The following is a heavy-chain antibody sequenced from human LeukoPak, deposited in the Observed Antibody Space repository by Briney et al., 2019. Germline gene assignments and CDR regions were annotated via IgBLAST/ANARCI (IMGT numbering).Heavy chain of an antibody. CDR2: ISYDGSNK. V-gene: IGHV3-30-3*01. Sequence: GGSLRLSCAASGFTFSSYAMTWVRRAPGKGLEWVAIISYDGSNKYYADSVKGRFTISRDNSKNTLYLQMNSLRAEDTAVYYCARGPIAAAPLDPWGQGTLVTVSS. J-gene: IGHJ5*02. D-gene: IGHD6-13*01. CDR1: GFTFSSYA. CDR3: ARGPIAAAPLDP.